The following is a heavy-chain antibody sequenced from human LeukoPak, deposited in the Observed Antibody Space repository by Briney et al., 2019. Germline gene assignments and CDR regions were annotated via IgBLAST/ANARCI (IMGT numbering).Heavy chain of an antibody. CDR1: DDSISDYY. V-gene: IGHV4-59*01. CDR3: TRGAGWLIDY. CDR2: FHNSGTS. D-gene: IGHD3-16*01. J-gene: IGHJ4*02. Sequence: SETLSLTCTVSDDSISDYYRGWIRQPPGKGLEWIGYFHNSGTSTYNPSLRSRVTISADTSKNQFSLKLNSLTTADTAVYYCTRGAGWLIDYWGQGILVTVSS.